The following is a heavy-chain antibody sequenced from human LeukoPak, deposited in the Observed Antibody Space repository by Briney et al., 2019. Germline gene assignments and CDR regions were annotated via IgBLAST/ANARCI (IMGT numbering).Heavy chain of an antibody. J-gene: IGHJ4*02. CDR2: LVYDARS. D-gene: IGHD6-19*01. V-gene: IGHV3-33*01. Sequence: GGSLRLSCAASGFPFSSYGMHWVRQAPGKGLEWVARLVYDARSDYANSVKGRFSISRDDSKNTLFPDMSNLRVEDTALYYCARDLSAAFDFWGQGVLVTVSS. CDR1: GFPFSSYG. CDR3: ARDLSAAFDF.